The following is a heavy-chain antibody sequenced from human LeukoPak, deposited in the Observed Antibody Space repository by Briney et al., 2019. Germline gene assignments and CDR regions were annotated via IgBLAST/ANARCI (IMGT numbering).Heavy chain of an antibody. Sequence: PSETLSLTCPVSGRSISSYYWSWIRQPPGKGLEWIGYIYYGGSTNYNPSLKSRVTISVDTPKNQFSLKLSSVPAADTAVYYCAREGRYGRSMDVWGKGTTVTVSS. D-gene: IGHD1-1*01. J-gene: IGHJ6*03. CDR3: AREGRYGRSMDV. CDR1: GRSISSYY. V-gene: IGHV4-59*01. CDR2: IYYGGST.